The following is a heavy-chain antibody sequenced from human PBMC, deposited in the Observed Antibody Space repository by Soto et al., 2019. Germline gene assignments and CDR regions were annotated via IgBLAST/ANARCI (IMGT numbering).Heavy chain of an antibody. J-gene: IGHJ2*01. CDR3: ARGNHRWLQLWYFDL. D-gene: IGHD5-12*01. Sequence: QVQLVQSGAEVKKPGSSVKVSCKASGGTFSNYPISWVRQAPGQGLEWMGGIIPIFGTVNYAQKFQGRVTITADESWSTAYMELSSLRSGDTAVYYCARGNHRWLQLWYFDLWGRGTLVTVSS. CDR1: GGTFSNYP. CDR2: IIPIFGTV. V-gene: IGHV1-69*12.